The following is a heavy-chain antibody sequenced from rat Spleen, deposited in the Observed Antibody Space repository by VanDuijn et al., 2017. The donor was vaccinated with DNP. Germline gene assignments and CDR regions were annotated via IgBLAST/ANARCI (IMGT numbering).Heavy chain of an antibody. CDR3: ARWPGYNPPYAMDA. Sequence: EVQLQESGPGLVKPSQSLSLTCSVTGYSISSNYRWNWIRKFPGNTLEWMGYINSAGSTNYNPSLKSRISITRDTSKNQLFLQVDSVTTEDTATYHCARWPGYNPPYAMDAWGQGTSVTVSS. CDR2: INSAGST. V-gene: IGHV3-3*01. J-gene: IGHJ4*01. CDR1: GYSISSNYR. D-gene: IGHD1-4*01.